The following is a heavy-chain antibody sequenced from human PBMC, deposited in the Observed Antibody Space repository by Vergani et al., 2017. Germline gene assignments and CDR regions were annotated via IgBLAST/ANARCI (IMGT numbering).Heavy chain of an antibody. V-gene: IGHV3-33*06. J-gene: IGHJ4*02. D-gene: IGHD3-22*01. CDR2: IWYDGSNK. CDR1: GFTFSSYG. Sequence: QVQLVESGGGVVQPGRSLRLSCAASGFTFSSYGMHWVRQAPGKGLEWVAVIWYDGSNKYYADSVKGRFTISRDNSKNTLYLQMNSLRAEDTAVYYCAKWMIVVGTPDYWGQGTLVTVSS. CDR3: AKWMIVVGTPDY.